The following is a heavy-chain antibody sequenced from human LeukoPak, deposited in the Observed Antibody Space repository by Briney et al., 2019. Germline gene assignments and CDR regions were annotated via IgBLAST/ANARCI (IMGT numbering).Heavy chain of an antibody. Sequence: SETLSLTCTVSGGSISSSTYYWGWIRQPPGKGLEWIGNIYYSGSTHYNPSLKSRVTISVDTSKNQFSLKLSSVTAADTAVYYCARYYYGSGSYYYFDYWGQGTLVTVSS. J-gene: IGHJ4*02. D-gene: IGHD3-10*01. CDR1: GGSISSSTYY. CDR2: IYYSGST. CDR3: ARYYYGSGSYYYFDY. V-gene: IGHV4-39*01.